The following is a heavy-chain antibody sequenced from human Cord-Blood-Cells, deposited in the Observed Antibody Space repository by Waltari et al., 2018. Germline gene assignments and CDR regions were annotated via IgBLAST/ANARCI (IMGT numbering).Heavy chain of an antibody. V-gene: IGHV4-34*01. CDR2: INHSGST. CDR1: GGSFSGYY. D-gene: IGHD3-10*01. Sequence: QVQLQQWGAGLLKPSETLSLTCAVYGGSFSGYYWSWIRQPPGKGLEWIGEINHSGSTNYNPSLKSRVTLSVDTSKNQVSLKLSSVTAADTAVYYCAREDRGSGSYDYWGQGTLVTVSS. CDR3: AREDRGSGSYDY. J-gene: IGHJ4*02.